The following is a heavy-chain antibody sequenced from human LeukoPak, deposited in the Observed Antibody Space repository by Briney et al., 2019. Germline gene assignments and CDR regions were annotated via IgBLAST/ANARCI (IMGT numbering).Heavy chain of an antibody. D-gene: IGHD4-17*01. CDR3: ANLVTVTTSGGYFDY. CDR1: GFTFRDYA. CDR2: ISGNGGIT. V-gene: IGHV3-23*01. J-gene: IGHJ4*02. Sequence: GGSLRLSCAASGFTFRDYAVSWVRQAPGKGLEWVSAISGNGGITHYADSVKGRFTISRDNSEDTLYLQMNSLRAEDTAVYYCANLVTVTTSGGYFDYWGQGTLVTVSS.